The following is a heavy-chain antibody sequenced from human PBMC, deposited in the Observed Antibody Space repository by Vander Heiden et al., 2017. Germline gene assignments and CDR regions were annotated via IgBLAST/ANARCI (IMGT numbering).Heavy chain of an antibody. J-gene: IGHJ4*02. CDR3: ARDGSGML. CDR1: GFTFSSSW. Sequence: EVPLVESGGGLVQPGGSLRLSCAASGFTFSSSWLSWVPQAPGKVLEWGANIKQDGSEKYYVDSAKGRFTSTRDNAKNSLYLQMNGLRAEDTAGDYCARDGSGMLWGQGTLVTVSS. V-gene: IGHV3-7*01. CDR2: IKQDGSEK. D-gene: IGHD3-10*01.